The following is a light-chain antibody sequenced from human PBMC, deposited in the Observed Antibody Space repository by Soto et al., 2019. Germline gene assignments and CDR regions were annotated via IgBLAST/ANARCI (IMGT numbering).Light chain of an antibody. CDR3: QHYNSYSEA. CDR1: QSISSW. CDR2: AAS. Sequence: DIQMTQSPSTLSASVGDRVTITCRASQSISSWLAWYQQKPGKAPSLLIYAASNLDSGVPSRFSGSGSGTEFTLTISSLQPDDFATYYCQHYNSYSEAFGQGTKVDI. V-gene: IGKV1-5*01. J-gene: IGKJ1*01.